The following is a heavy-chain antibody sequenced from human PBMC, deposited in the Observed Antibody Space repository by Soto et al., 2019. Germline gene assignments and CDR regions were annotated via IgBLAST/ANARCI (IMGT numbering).Heavy chain of an antibody. CDR3: ARSDYGDSNSQYFDY. J-gene: IGHJ4*02. CDR2: ILPSGRT. D-gene: IGHD4-17*01. V-gene: IGHV4-4*02. Sequence: QLRLEESGPGLVKPSVTLSLRCAVSGGSITNNNSLNWVRKTPEKGLEWIGQILPSGRTNYKPSIASRVTMSVDTSTNQFSLIFTSVTAADTALYFCARSDYGDSNSQYFDYWGQGTQVTVAS. CDR1: GGSITNNNS.